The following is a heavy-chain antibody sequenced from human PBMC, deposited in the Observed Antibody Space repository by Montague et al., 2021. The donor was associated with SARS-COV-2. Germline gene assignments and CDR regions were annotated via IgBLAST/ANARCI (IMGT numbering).Heavy chain of an antibody. CDR3: AGEEQYHFDY. D-gene: IGHD2-2*01. V-gene: IGHV4-39*07. CDR2: VYNNAIS. CDR1: GESITNTCYY. J-gene: IGHJ4*02. Sequence: SETLSLTCNVYGESITNTCYYWGWLRQATGRPLVWKVSVYNNAISYHNPSLRSRVFISIDTSKNQFSLRLSSVTAADTALYYCAGEEQYHFDYWGQGSLVSVSS.